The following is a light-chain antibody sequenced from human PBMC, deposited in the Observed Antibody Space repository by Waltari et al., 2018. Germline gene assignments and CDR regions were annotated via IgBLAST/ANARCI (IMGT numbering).Light chain of an antibody. CDR3: MQGVRPWT. CDR2: QVS. Sequence: DLVVTQSPVSLSVTLGQPASISCRSSQTLANTDGNTYLNWFHQRPGQSPRRLIYQVSKREPGGPDRFRGSGSDTDFTLEISRVEAEDVGLYYCMQGVRPWTFGQGTKVEIK. V-gene: IGKV2-30*01. CDR1: QTLANTDGNTY. J-gene: IGKJ1*01.